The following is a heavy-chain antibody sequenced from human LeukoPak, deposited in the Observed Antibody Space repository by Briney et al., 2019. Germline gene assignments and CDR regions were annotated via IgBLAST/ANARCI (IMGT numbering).Heavy chain of an antibody. CDR2: IYHSGST. Sequence: PSETLSLTCTVSGGSISSGGYYWSWIRQPPGKGLEWIGYIYHSGSTYYNPSLKSRVTISVDTSKNQFSLKLSSVTVADTAVYYCARYIPARPGFDYWGQGTLVTVSS. CDR3: ARYIPARPGFDY. J-gene: IGHJ4*02. D-gene: IGHD6-6*01. CDR1: GGSISSGGYY. V-gene: IGHV4-30-2*01.